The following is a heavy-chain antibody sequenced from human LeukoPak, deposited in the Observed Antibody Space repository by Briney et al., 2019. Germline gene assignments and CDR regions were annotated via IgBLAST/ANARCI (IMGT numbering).Heavy chain of an antibody. Sequence: GGSLRLSCAASGFTFSSYSMNWVRQAPGKGLEWVSSISSSSSYIYYADSVKGRFTISRDNAKNSLYLQMNSLRAEDTAVYYCARHLQAAAGLRWFDPWGQGTLVTVSS. CDR3: ARHLQAAAGLRWFDP. CDR1: GFTFSSYS. CDR2: ISSSSSYI. D-gene: IGHD6-13*01. J-gene: IGHJ5*02. V-gene: IGHV3-21*01.